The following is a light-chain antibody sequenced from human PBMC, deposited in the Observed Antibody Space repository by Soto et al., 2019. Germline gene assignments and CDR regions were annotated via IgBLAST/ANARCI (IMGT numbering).Light chain of an antibody. CDR2: AAS. Sequence: AILMTQSPSSLSTSTGDRDTITCRASQGISSYLAWYQQKPGKAPKLLIYAASTLQSGVPSRFSGSGSGTDFTLTIICLQSEDVATYYCLRYYSYPRTFGQETKV. J-gene: IGKJ1*01. V-gene: IGKV1-8*01. CDR1: QGISSY. CDR3: LRYYSYPRT.